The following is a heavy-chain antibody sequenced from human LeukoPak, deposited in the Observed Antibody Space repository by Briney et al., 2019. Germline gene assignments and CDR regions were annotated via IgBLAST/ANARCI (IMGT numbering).Heavy chain of an antibody. CDR1: GGTFSSYA. CDR3: ASKQAYCSGGSCPIDY. J-gene: IGHJ4*02. D-gene: IGHD2-15*01. V-gene: IGHV1-69*13. CDR2: IIPIFGTA. Sequence: GASVTVSCKASGGTFSSYAISWVRQAPGQGLEWMGGIIPIFGTANYAQKFQGRVTITADESTSTAYMELSSLRSEDTAVYYCASKQAYCSGGSCPIDYWGQGTLVTVSS.